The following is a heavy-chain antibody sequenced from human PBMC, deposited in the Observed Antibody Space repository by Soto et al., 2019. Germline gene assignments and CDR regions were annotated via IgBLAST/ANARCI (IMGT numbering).Heavy chain of an antibody. CDR1: GGSISSYY. J-gene: IGHJ6*02. CDR2: IYYSGST. Sequence: PSETLSLTCTVSGGSISSYYWSWIRQPPGKGLEWIGYIYYSGSTNYNPSLKSRVTISVDTSKNQFSLKLSSVTAADTAVYYCATHLPSFYRRHYYYGMDVWGQGIKVT. CDR3: ATHLPSFYRRHYYYGMDV. D-gene: IGHD4-4*01. V-gene: IGHV4-59*01.